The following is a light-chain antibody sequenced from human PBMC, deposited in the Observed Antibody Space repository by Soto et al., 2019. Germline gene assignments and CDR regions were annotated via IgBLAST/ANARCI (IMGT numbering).Light chain of an antibody. Sequence: QSALTQPASVSGSPGQSIAISCTGTSSDVGDSNFVSWYQQHPGKAPKLMIYDVSHRPSGVSDRFSGSKSGNTASLTISGLQAEDEADYYCSSYTSSNTVIFGGGTKLTVL. CDR3: SSYTSSNTVI. J-gene: IGLJ2*01. CDR1: SSDVGDSNF. V-gene: IGLV2-14*03. CDR2: DVS.